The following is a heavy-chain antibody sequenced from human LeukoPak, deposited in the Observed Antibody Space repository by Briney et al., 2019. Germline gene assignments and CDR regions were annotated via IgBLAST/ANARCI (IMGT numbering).Heavy chain of an antibody. J-gene: IGHJ6*04. CDR2: IYHSGST. Sequence: SQTLSLTCAVSGGSISSGGYSWSWIRQPPGQGLEWVGYIYHSGSTYYNPSLTSRATISVNRSKTQFSLKLSYVTAADTAVYYGASGAVDILTLDRDYYYGMDVWGKGTMVTVSS. V-gene: IGHV4-30-2*01. CDR3: ASGAVDILTLDRDYYYGMDV. D-gene: IGHD3-9*01. CDR1: GGSISSGGYS.